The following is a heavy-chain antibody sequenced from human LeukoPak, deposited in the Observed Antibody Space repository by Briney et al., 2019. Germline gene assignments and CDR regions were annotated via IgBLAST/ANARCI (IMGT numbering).Heavy chain of an antibody. CDR2: ISSSSSYI. J-gene: IGHJ4*02. CDR3: ARSYYDILTGYYIPPDY. V-gene: IGHV3-21*01. CDR1: GFTFSSYS. Sequence: GGSLRLPCAASGFTFSSYSMNWVRQAPGKGLEWVSSISSSSSYIYYADSVKGRFTISRDNAKNSLYLQMNSLRAEDTAVYYCARSYYDILTGYYIPPDYWGQGTLVTVSS. D-gene: IGHD3-9*01.